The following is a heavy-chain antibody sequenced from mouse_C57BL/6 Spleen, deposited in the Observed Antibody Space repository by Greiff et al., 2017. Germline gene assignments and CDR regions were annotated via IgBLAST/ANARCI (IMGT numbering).Heavy chain of an antibody. V-gene: IGHV5-9*01. J-gene: IGHJ4*01. CDR1: GFTFSSYT. D-gene: IGHD3-2*02. Sequence: EVMLVESGGGLVKPGGSLKLSCAASGFTFSSYTMSWVRQTPEKRLEWVATISGGGGNTYYPDSVKGQFTISRDNAKNTLYLQMSSLRSEDTALYYWARQLDSSGYPLYAMDYWGQGTSVTVSS. CDR2: ISGGGGNT. CDR3: ARQLDSSGYPLYAMDY.